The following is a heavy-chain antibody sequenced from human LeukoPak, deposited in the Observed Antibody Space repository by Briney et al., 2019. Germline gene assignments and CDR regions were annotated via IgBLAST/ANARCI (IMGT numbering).Heavy chain of an antibody. CDR3: ARDLFTYYYDSSLIDY. J-gene: IGHJ4*02. D-gene: IGHD3-22*01. V-gene: IGHV3-21*01. CDR2: ISSSSSYI. Sequence: GGSLRLSCAASGFTFSSHSMNWVRQAPGKGLEWVSSISSSSSYIYYADSVKGRFTISRDNAKNSLYLQMNSLRAEDTAVYYCARDLFTYYYDSSLIDYWGQGTLVTVSS. CDR1: GFTFSSHS.